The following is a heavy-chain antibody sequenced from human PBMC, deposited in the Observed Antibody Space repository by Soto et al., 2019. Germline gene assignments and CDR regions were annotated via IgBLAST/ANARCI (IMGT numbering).Heavy chain of an antibody. J-gene: IGHJ6*02. D-gene: IGHD2-2*01. V-gene: IGHV1-46*01. CDR1: GYTFTSYY. CDR3: ASEGRGCISTSCRGHYYYYGMDV. CDR2: INPSGGST. Sequence: GASVKVSCKASGYTFTSYYMHWVRQAPGQGLEWMGIINPSGGSTSYAQKFQGRVTMTRDTSTSTVYMELSSLRSEDTAVYYCASEGRGCISTSCRGHYYYYGMDVWGQGTTVTVSS.